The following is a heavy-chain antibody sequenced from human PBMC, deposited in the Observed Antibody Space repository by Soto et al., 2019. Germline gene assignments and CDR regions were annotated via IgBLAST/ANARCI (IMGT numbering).Heavy chain of an antibody. D-gene: IGHD2-2*01. CDR2: INPNSGGT. CDR1: GYTFTGYY. Sequence: ASVKVSCKASGYTFTGYYMHWVRQAPGQGLECIGWINPNSGGTNYAQKFQGWVALSVDTSKNQFSLKLSFVTAADTAVYYCARLYCSTTICYAHFDYWGQGTLVTVSS. J-gene: IGHJ4*02. CDR3: ARLYCSTTICYAHFDY. V-gene: IGHV1-2*04.